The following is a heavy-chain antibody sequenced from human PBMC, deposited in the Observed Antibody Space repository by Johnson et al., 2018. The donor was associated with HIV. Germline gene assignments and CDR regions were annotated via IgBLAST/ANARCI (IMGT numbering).Heavy chain of an antibody. D-gene: IGHD1-26*01. CDR1: GFTFSSYD. V-gene: IGHV3-13*01. CDR3: QGDSGSYHGNDAFDI. Sequence: VQLVESGGGLVQPGRSLRLSCAASGFTFSSYDMHWVRQATGKGLEWVSAIGTAGDTYYPGSVKGRFTISRENAKNSLYLQMNSLRAEDTALYYCQGDSGSYHGNDAFDIWGQGTMVTVSS. CDR2: IGTAGDT. J-gene: IGHJ3*02.